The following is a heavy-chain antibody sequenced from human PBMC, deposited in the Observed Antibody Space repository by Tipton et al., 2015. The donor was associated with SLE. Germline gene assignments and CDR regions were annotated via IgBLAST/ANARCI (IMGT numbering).Heavy chain of an antibody. CDR2: IYYSGST. J-gene: IGHJ4*02. CDR1: GGSISSSSYY. V-gene: IGHV4-39*07. D-gene: IGHD3/OR15-3a*01. CDR3: ARDLGLLGFDY. Sequence: LRLSCTVSGGSISSSSYYWGWIRQPPGKGLEWIGSIYYSGSTYYNPSLMSRVTISVDTSKNQFSLNLSSLTAADTAVYYCARDLGLLGFDYWGQGTLVTVSS.